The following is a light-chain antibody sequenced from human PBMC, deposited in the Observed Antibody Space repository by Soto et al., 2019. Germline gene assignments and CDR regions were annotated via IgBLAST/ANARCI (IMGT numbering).Light chain of an antibody. CDR3: QQYENLPRFI. Sequence: DIQMTQSPSSLSSSVGDRVTTTCRASHDIGNYLNWYQQKPGKAPKLLIYYASNLETGVSSRFSGSGSGTDFTFTISSLQPEDIATYFCQQYENLPRFIFGPGTKVDIK. V-gene: IGKV1-33*01. J-gene: IGKJ3*01. CDR1: HDIGNY. CDR2: YAS.